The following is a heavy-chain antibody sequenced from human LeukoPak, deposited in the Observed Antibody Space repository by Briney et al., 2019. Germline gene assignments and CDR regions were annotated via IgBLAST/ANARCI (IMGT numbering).Heavy chain of an antibody. D-gene: IGHD4-17*01. J-gene: IGHJ3*02. CDR1: GFIFSNYA. V-gene: IGHV3-23*01. Sequence: GGSLRLSCAASGFIFSNYALMWLRQSPGKGLEWVSAIRGSGGGTFYADSVKGRFTISRDNSKNTLYLQMNGLRAEDTAVYYCARDPNGDYIGAFDMWGRGTLVSVSS. CDR2: IRGSGGGT. CDR3: ARDPNGDYIGAFDM.